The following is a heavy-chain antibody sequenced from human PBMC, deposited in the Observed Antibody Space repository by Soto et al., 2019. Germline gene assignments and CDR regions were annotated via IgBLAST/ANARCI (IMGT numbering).Heavy chain of an antibody. J-gene: IGHJ6*02. CDR2: IYPHESDT. Sequence: ASLKISGKGSGYSLTRYWMGSVRQMPRKGLKWMAIIYPHESDTKYSPSFQGQVTISADNSISTDYLQWSSLKASDTAMYYCVRMGFSGGGYLSYYYYGMDIWGQGTTVTVSS. CDR1: GYSLTRYW. D-gene: IGHD5-12*01. V-gene: IGHV5-51*01. CDR3: VRMGFSGGGYLSYYYYGMDI.